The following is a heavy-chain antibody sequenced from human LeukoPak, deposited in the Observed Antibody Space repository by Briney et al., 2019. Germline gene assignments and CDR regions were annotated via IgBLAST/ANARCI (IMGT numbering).Heavy chain of an antibody. D-gene: IGHD2-2*01. CDR1: GFTFSSYA. J-gene: IGHJ3*02. Sequence: GGSLRLSCAASGFTFSSYAMHWVRQAPGKGLEWVAVISYDGSNKYYADSVKGRFTISRDNSKNTLYLQMNSLRAEDTAVYYCARVGSHRYCSSTSCYFHAFDIWGQGTMVTVSS. CDR3: ARVGSHRYCSSTSCYFHAFDI. CDR2: ISYDGSNK. V-gene: IGHV3-30*01.